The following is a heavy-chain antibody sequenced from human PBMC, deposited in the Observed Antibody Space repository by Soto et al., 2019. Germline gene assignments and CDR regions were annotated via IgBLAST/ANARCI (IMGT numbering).Heavy chain of an antibody. J-gene: IGHJ4*02. CDR3: AKSPTMVRGLIFDY. CDR1: GFTFRNYG. D-gene: IGHD3-10*01. Sequence: GGSLRLSCAASGFTFRNYGMNWVRQAPGKGLEWVSYIGIGSSTKYYADSVKGRFTISRDNAKNSLYLQMNSLRAEDTAVYYCAKSPTMVRGLIFDYWGQGALVTVSS. V-gene: IGHV3-48*01. CDR2: IGIGSSTK.